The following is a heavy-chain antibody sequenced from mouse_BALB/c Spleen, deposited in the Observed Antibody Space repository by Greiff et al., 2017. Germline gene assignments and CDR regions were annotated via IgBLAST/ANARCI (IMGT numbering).Heavy chain of an antibody. CDR2: ISSGGSYT. CDR1: GFTFSSYG. Sequence: EVKVVESGGDLVKPGGSLKLSCAASGFTFSSYGMSWVRQTPDKRLEWVATISSGGSYTYYPDSVKGRFTISRDNAKNTLYLQMSSLKSEDTAMYYCARGVTTVGGYYFDYWGQGTTLTVSS. CDR3: ARGVTTVGGYYFDY. V-gene: IGHV5-6*01. J-gene: IGHJ2*01. D-gene: IGHD1-1*01.